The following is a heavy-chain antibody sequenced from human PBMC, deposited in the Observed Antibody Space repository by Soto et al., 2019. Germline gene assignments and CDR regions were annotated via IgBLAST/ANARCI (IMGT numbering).Heavy chain of an antibody. V-gene: IGHV3-21*01. CDR3: ARETGYTTTWTNWFDP. J-gene: IGHJ5*02. CDR1: GFTFSSYT. Sequence: TGGSLSLSCAASGFTFSSYTMNWVRQAPGKGLEWVSSISSSGDYTYYADSMKGRVTISRDNAKNSLYLRVTSLRAEDTAFYYCARETGYTTTWTNWFDPWGQGTLVTVSS. CDR2: ISSSGDYT. D-gene: IGHD6-13*01.